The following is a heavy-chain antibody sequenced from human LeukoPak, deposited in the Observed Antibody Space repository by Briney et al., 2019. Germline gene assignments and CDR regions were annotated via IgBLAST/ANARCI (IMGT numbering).Heavy chain of an antibody. D-gene: IGHD3-22*01. CDR2: FDPEDGET. Sequence: ASVKVSCKVSGDTLTELSMHWVRQAPGKGLEWMGGFDPEDGETIYAQKFQGRVTMTEDTSTDTAYMELSSLRSEDTAVYYCATRIGRYYYDSSGVFDYWGQGTLVTVSS. J-gene: IGHJ4*02. CDR1: GDTLTELS. V-gene: IGHV1-24*01. CDR3: ATRIGRYYYDSSGVFDY.